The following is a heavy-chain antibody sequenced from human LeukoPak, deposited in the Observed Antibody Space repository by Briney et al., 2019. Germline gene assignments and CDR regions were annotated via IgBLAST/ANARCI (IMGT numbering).Heavy chain of an antibody. Sequence: SETLSLTCTVSGGSVSNSLYYWSWIRQPSGKGLEWIGYIYYSGSTSYNPSPKSRVTISIDTSKSQFSLKLNSVTAADTAVYYCARVLRAASWRSYDYWGQGSLVTVSS. V-gene: IGHV4-61*10. CDR1: GGSVSNSLYY. CDR2: IYYSGST. D-gene: IGHD6-25*01. CDR3: ARVLRAASWRSYDY. J-gene: IGHJ4*02.